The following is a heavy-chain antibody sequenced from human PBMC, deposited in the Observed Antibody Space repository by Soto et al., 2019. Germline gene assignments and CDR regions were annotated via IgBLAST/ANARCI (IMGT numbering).Heavy chain of an antibody. V-gene: IGHV4-31*01. J-gene: IGHJ4*02. CDR3: ARRGTYYFDY. Sequence: QVQLRESGPGLVEPSQTLSLTCPASGDSINTFSYFWSWIRQHPQKGLEWIGYVHSTGNTYYNPAPEDPVYITLDKAENQFSPGLDSLTAADTAVYYCARRGTYYFDYWGQGIRVTVSS. CDR2: VHSTGNT. CDR1: GDSINTFSYF. D-gene: IGHD5-12*01.